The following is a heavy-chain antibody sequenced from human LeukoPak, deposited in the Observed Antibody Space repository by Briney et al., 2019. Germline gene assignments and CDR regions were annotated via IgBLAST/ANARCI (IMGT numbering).Heavy chain of an antibody. Sequence: PGRSLRLSCAASGFSFSNYAFHWVRQAPGRGLEWVALISNDESNKQYADSVKGRFTISRDNSKNTVYLQMNSLRPEDTAVFYCARGGGPGSYLIDYWGQGTLVTISS. D-gene: IGHD3-10*01. CDR3: ARGGGPGSYLIDY. CDR1: GFSFSNYA. J-gene: IGHJ4*02. V-gene: IGHV3-30*04. CDR2: ISNDESNK.